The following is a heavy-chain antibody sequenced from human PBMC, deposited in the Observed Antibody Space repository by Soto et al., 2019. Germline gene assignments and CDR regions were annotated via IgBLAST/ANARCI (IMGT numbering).Heavy chain of an antibody. CDR2: ISYDGSNK. CDR3: ARDRVGGGSYRFDY. CDR1: GFTFSSYA. Sequence: QVQLVESGGGVVQPGRSLRLSCAASGFTFSSYAMHWVRQAPGKGLEWVAVISYDGSNKYYADSVKGRFTISRDNSKNTLYLQMNSLRAEDTAVYYCARDRVGGGSYRFDYWGQGTLVTVSS. V-gene: IGHV3-30-3*01. D-gene: IGHD1-26*01. J-gene: IGHJ4*02.